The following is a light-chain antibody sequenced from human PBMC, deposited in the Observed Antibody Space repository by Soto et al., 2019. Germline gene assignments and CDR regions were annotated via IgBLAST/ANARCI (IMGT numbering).Light chain of an antibody. CDR3: QQYNNWPPLT. CDR2: GAS. J-gene: IGKJ4*01. V-gene: IGKV3-15*01. CDR1: LSVNSN. Sequence: IVMTQSPGTLSLSPGERATLSCRASLSVNSNLAWYQQKPGQAPRLLIYGASTRATAITARFSGSGSGTEFTLTISSLQSEDFAVYYCQQYNNWPPLTFGGGTKVEIK.